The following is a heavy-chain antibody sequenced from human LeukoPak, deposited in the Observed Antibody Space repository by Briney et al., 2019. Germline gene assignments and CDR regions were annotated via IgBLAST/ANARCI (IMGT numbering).Heavy chain of an antibody. CDR3: ARCPYYDRSGYYAHYYYGMDV. J-gene: IGHJ6*02. Sequence: PGRSLRLSCTASGFTFGDYAMSWVRQTPRKGLEWVSVIYRGGNTYYADSVKGRFTISRDNSENSLYLQMNSLTVEDTAVYYCARCPYYDRSGYYAHYYYGMDVWGQGTTVTVSS. V-gene: IGHV3-66*01. D-gene: IGHD3-22*01. CDR1: GFTFGDYA. CDR2: IYRGGNT.